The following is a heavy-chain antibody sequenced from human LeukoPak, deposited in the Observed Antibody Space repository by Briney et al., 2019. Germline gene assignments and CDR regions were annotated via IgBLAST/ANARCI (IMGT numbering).Heavy chain of an antibody. CDR1: GGSISSSNYY. Sequence: SETLSPTCTVSGGSISSSNYYWGWVPPPPGKGLEWVGGIYYRGSTYYPPSLRSRVTISVDTSKNQFSLKLSSVTAADTAVYYCARLTDCSSTSCYYYYGMDVWGQGTTVTVSS. D-gene: IGHD2-2*01. V-gene: IGHV4-39*01. CDR2: IYYRGST. CDR3: ARLTDCSSTSCYYYYGMDV. J-gene: IGHJ6*02.